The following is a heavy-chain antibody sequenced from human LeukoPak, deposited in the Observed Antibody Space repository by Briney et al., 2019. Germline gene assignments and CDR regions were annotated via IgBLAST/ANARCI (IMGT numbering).Heavy chain of an antibody. CDR1: GFTFDDYT. D-gene: IGHD6-13*01. V-gene: IGHV3-43*01. CDR3: AKDSSGFSSSLGYFDY. J-gene: IGHJ4*02. Sequence: PGGPLRLSCAASGFTFDDYTMHWVRQAPGKGLEWVSLISWDGGSTYYADSVKGRFTISRDNSKNSLYLQMNSLRTEDTALYYCAKDSSGFSSSLGYFDYWGQGTLVTVSS. CDR2: ISWDGGST.